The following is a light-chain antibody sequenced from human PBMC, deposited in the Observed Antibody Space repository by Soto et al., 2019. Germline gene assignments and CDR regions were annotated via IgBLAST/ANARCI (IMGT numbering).Light chain of an antibody. CDR1: QSISSY. Sequence: DIQMTQSPSSLSASVGDRVTITCRASQSISSYLNWHQQKPGKAPKLLIYAASSLQSEAPSRLIGSGSGTDFTLTISSLQPEDFATYDSHQSYSTSNTFGQGTKLEIK. J-gene: IGKJ2*01. CDR3: HQSYSTSNT. V-gene: IGKV1-39*01. CDR2: AAS.